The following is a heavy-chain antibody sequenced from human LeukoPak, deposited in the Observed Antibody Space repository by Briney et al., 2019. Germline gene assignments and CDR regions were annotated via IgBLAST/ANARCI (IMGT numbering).Heavy chain of an antibody. CDR2: ISSSGSTI. Sequence: PGGSLRLSCAASGFTFSDYYMSWIRQAPGKGLEWVSYISSSGSTIYYADSVKGRFTISRDNAKNSLYLQMNSLRAEDTAVYYCARERRASGYSYGYPDAFDIWGQGTMVTVSS. CDR3: ARERRASGYSYGYPDAFDI. V-gene: IGHV3-11*04. CDR1: GFTFSDYY. J-gene: IGHJ3*02. D-gene: IGHD5-18*01.